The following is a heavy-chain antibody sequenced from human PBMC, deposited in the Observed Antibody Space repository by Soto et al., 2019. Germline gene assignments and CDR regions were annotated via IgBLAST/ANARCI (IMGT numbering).Heavy chain of an antibody. D-gene: IGHD3-3*01. CDR1: GFTFSSYW. J-gene: IGHJ6*02. V-gene: IGHV3-7*03. CDR3: ARFGNDFWSGYGGMDV. CDR2: IKQDGSEK. Sequence: GGSLRLSCAASGFTFSSYWMSWVRQAPGKGLEWVANIKQDGSEKYYVDSVKGRFTISRDNAKNSLYLQMNSLRAEDTAMYYCARFGNDFWSGYGGMDVWGQGTTVTVSS.